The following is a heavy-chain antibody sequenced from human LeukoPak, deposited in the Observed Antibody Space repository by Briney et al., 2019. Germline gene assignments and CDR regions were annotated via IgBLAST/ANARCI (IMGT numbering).Heavy chain of an antibody. CDR1: GVTFRSYA. CDR3: ASDQYGSGSPLGLYYYYGMDV. D-gene: IGHD3-10*01. CDR2: ISYDGGNK. J-gene: IGHJ6*04. Sequence: GGALRPSCAASGVTFRSYAMHWGRQAPGEGLWRGAVISYDGGNKYYADSVKSRCTISRDNSKNTLYLQMTSLRAEDTAVYYCASDQYGSGSPLGLYYYYGMDVWGKGTTVTVSS. V-gene: IGHV3-30*04.